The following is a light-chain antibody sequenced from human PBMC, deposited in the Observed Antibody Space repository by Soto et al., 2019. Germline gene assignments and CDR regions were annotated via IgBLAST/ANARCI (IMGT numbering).Light chain of an antibody. CDR1: QRLRHSNVNTF. V-gene: IGKV2-28*01. Sequence: EIVMTQSPPSLTVTPGEPASISCRSSQRLRHSNVNTFLDWYLQKPGQSPQLWIYLGSNRASGVPDRVSGSEAGTDFTLKISRVEAEDVGVYYCMQALQTPYTFGQGTKLEIK. CDR2: LGS. J-gene: IGKJ2*01. CDR3: MQALQTPYT.